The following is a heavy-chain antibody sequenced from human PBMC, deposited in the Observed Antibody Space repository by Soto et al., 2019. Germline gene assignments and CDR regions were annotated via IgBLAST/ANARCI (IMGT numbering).Heavy chain of an antibody. CDR3: TRGGPTVVTIAAFDI. D-gene: IGHD4-17*01. Sequence: GGSLRLSCTTSGFTFGEYAMSWFRQAPGKGLEWVGFIRSKAHGGTTEYAASVKGRFIISRDASKSIVYLQMNSLKTEDTAVYFCTRGGPTVVTIAAFDIWGQGTMVTVSS. J-gene: IGHJ3*02. V-gene: IGHV3-49*03. CDR2: IRSKAHGGTT. CDR1: GFTFGEYA.